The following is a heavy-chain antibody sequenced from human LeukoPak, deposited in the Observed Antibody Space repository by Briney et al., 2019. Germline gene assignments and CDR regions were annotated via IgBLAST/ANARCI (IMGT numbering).Heavy chain of an antibody. CDR3: ARAGRVCSGGSCYWEYYYYYMDV. D-gene: IGHD2-15*01. CDR2: INHSGST. V-gene: IGHV4-38-2*02. Sequence: SETLSLTCIVSGYSLSSGYYWGWIRQPPGKGLEWIGEINHSGSTNYNPAVKSRVTISVDTSKDQFSLKLSSGTAADTAVYYCARAGRVCSGGSCYWEYYYYYMDVWGKGTTVTVSS. J-gene: IGHJ6*03. CDR1: GYSLSSGYY.